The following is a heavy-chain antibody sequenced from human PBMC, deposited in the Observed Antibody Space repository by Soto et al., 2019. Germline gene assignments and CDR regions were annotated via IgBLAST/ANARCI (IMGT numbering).Heavy chain of an antibody. V-gene: IGHV3-73*01. CDR1: GFTFSSYG. CDR2: IRSKANSYAT. Sequence: GGSLRLSCAASGFTFSSYGMHWVRQASGKGLEWVGRIRSKANSYATAYAASVKGRFTISRDDSKNTAYLQMNSLRADDTAVYFCARRSLIPATGTESTRYFGYWGQGTPVTVSS. D-gene: IGHD6-13*01. CDR3: ARRSLIPATGTESTRYFGY. J-gene: IGHJ4*02.